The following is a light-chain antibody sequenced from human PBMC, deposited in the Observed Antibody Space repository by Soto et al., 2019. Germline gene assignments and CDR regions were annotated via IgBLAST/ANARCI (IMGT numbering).Light chain of an antibody. CDR3: SSYAGSKTL. CDR1: SSDVGGYNY. CDR2: EVT. V-gene: IGLV2-8*01. Sequence: QSALTQPPSASGSPGQSLTNSCTGTSSDVGGYNYVSWYQQHPGKAPKLMIYEVTKRPSGVPDRFSGSKSGNTASLTVSGLQAEDEADYYCSSYAGSKTLFGGGTKLTVL. J-gene: IGLJ2*01.